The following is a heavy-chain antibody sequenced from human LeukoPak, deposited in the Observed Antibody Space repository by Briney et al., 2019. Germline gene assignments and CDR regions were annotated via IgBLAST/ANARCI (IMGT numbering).Heavy chain of an antibody. Sequence: SETLSLTCTVSGGSISGYYWNWIRQSPGKGLEWIGNIYDSGNIYDSRITKYNPSLNSRVTISVDTSKNQFSLKLSSVTAADTAVYYCARVGGSYLSAIGPGWFDPWGQGTLVTVSS. V-gene: IGHV4-59*01. J-gene: IGHJ5*02. CDR1: GGSISGYY. CDR3: ARVGGSYLSAIGPGWFDP. D-gene: IGHD1-26*01. CDR2: IYDSGNIYDSRIT.